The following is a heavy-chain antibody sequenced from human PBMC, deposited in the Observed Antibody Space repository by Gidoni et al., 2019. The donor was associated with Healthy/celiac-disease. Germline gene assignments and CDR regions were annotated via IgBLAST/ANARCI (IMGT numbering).Heavy chain of an antibody. CDR2: RSYDGSNK. V-gene: IGHV3-30-3*01. CDR3: ARVDYYESSGYRDYFDY. J-gene: IGHJ4*02. CDR1: GFAFSSHP. D-gene: IGHD3-22*01. Sequence: QVQLVESGGGVVEPGRSLRLTCAASGFAFSSHPMHWVRQAPGKGLEGVAVRSYDGSNKYYADSVKGRFTISRDNSKNTLYLQMNSRRADDTAVYYCARVDYYESSGYRDYFDYWGQGTLVTVSS.